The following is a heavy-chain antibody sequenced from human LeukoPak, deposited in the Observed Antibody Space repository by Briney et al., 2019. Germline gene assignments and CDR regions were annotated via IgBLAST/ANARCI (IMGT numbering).Heavy chain of an antibody. CDR3: ARDLDDSSGSYLDY. D-gene: IGHD3-22*01. V-gene: IGHV3-30*09. J-gene: IGHJ4*02. Sequence: GGSLRLSCAVSGFTFSNFAMHWVRQPPGKGLEWVAVTSYDGGNEYYAEAVEGRFAITRDNSKNTLYLQMNSLRGEDTAVYYCARDLDDSSGSYLDYWGQGTLVTVSS. CDR1: GFTFSNFA. CDR2: TSYDGGNE.